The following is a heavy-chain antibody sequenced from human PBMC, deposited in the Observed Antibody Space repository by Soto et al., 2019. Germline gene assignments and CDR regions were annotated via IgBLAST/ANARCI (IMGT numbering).Heavy chain of an antibody. J-gene: IGHJ5*02. Sequence: GGSLRLSCAASGFTFSTYNMQWVLQAPGKGLEWVSYISSSSSTIHYADSVKGRFSVSRDNAKNSLYLQVNSLRAEDTAVYYCARDSGSWPSWFDPWGQGTQVTVSS. V-gene: IGHV3-48*01. CDR3: ARDSGSWPSWFDP. CDR1: GFTFSTYN. D-gene: IGHD1-26*01. CDR2: ISSSSSTI.